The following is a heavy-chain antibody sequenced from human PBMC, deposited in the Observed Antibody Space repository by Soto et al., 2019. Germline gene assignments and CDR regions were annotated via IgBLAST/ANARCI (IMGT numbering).Heavy chain of an antibody. D-gene: IGHD3-9*01. V-gene: IGHV1-24*01. CDR2: FDPEDGET. CDR3: ATVGVMITPHDAFDI. CDR1: GYTLTELS. Sequence: GASVKVSCKVSGYTLTELSMHWVRQAPGKGLEWMGGFDPEDGETIYAQKFQGRVTMTEDTSTDTAYMELSSLRSEDTVVYYCATVGVMITPHDAFDIWGQGTMVTVSS. J-gene: IGHJ3*02.